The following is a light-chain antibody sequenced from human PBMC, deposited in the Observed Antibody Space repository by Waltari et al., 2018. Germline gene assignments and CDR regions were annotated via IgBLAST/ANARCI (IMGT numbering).Light chain of an antibody. CDR3: HHYYIPPLT. V-gene: IGKV4-1*01. J-gene: IGKJ5*01. CDR1: QSLFASFNSKTY. CDR2: WAA. Sequence: DIVLTQSPDSLAVSLGERATINCKSSQSLFASFNSKTYIAWYQQKPGQPPKLLINWAAARGSGVPERFSGSGCETDFTLTISSLQAEDVAVYYCHHYYIPPLTFGQGTRLEIK.